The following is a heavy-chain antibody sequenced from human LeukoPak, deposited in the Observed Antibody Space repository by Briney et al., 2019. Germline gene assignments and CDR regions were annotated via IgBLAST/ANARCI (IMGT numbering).Heavy chain of an antibody. Sequence: GRSLRLSCAASGFTFSGYGMHWVRQAPGKGLEWVAVISYDGSNKYYADSVKGRFTISRDNSKNTLYLQMNSLRAEDTAVYYCAPDCSSTSCPTDYWGQGTLVTVSS. CDR3: APDCSSTSCPTDY. CDR2: ISYDGSNK. D-gene: IGHD2-2*01. CDR1: GFTFSGYG. V-gene: IGHV3-30*03. J-gene: IGHJ4*02.